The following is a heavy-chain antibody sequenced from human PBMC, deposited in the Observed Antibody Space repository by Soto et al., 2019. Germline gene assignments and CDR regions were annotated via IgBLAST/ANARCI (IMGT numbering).Heavy chain of an antibody. Sequence: ASETLSLTCAVYGGSFSGYYWSWIRQLPGKGLEWIGEINHSGITNYNPSRKSRVTISVDTSKNHCSLKLRSVTAADTAVYYCARSWRWFDPWGQGTLVNVSS. CDR3: ARSWRWFDP. J-gene: IGHJ5*02. D-gene: IGHD1-1*01. V-gene: IGHV4-34*01. CDR2: INHSGIT. CDR1: GGSFSGYY.